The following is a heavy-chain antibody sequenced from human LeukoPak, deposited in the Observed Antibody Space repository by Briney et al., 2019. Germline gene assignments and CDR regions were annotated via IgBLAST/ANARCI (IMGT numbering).Heavy chain of an antibody. V-gene: IGHV3-21*04. CDR2: ISSSSSYI. J-gene: IGHJ4*02. CDR3: ARDYYDSSGYVFDY. Sequence: KPGGSLRLSCAASGFTFSSYSMNWVRQAPGKGLEWVSSISSSSSYIYYADSVKGRFTISRDNSKNTLYLQMNSLRAEDTAVYYCARDYYDSSGYVFDYWGQGTLVTVSS. D-gene: IGHD3-22*01. CDR1: GFTFSSYS.